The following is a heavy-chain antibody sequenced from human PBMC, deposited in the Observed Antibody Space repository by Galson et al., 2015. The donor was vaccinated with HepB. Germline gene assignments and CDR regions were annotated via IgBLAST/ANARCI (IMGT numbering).Heavy chain of an antibody. CDR3: AREYSSSWKSGAFDI. V-gene: IGHV3-30*03. CDR1: GFTFSSYG. J-gene: IGHJ3*02. CDR2: ISYDGSNK. D-gene: IGHD6-13*01. Sequence: SLRLSCAASGFTFSSYGMHWVRQAPGKGLEWVAVISYDGSNKYYADSVKGRFTISRDNSKNTLYLQMNSLRAEDTAVYYCAREYSSSWKSGAFDIWGQGTMVTVSS.